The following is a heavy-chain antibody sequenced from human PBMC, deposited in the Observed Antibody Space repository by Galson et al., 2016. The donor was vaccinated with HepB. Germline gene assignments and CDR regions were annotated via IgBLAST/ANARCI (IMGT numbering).Heavy chain of an antibody. CDR1: GYSFSTYW. CDR3: ARHDYDSSGYYFWGANH. D-gene: IGHD3-22*01. Sequence: QSGAEVKKPGESLKISCKASGYSFSTYWIGWVRQKPGQGLEWMGMIYPSDSNTRYNPSLQGQGTISVDTSISTAYLQWSSLKASDAAMYYCARHDYDSSGYYFWGANHWGQGTRVTVSS. J-gene: IGHJ5*02. V-gene: IGHV5-51*01. CDR2: IYPSDSNT.